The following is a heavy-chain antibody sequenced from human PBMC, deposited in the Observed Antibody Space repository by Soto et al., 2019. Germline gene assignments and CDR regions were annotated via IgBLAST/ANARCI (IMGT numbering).Heavy chain of an antibody. V-gene: IGHV1-3*01. D-gene: IGHD3-9*01. CDR2: INAGNGNT. Sequence: ASVKVSCKASGYTFTSYAMHWVRQAPGQRLEWMGWINAGNGNTKYSQKFQGRVTITRDTSASTAYMELNSLRVEDTAVYYCAKLRYFDWSSYNWFEYWGQGTPVTVSS. CDR1: GYTFTSYA. J-gene: IGHJ5*01. CDR3: AKLRYFDWSSYNWFEY.